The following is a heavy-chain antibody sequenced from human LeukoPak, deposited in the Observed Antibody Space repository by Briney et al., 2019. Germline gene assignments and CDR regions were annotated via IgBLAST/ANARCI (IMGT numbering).Heavy chain of an antibody. Sequence: SETLSLTCTVSGYSISSGYYWGWIRQPPGKGLEWIGSIYHSGSTYYNPSLKSRVTISVDTSKNQFSLKLSSVTAADTAVYYCARGSGIAVAGTYYYYYVDVWGKGTTVTVSS. J-gene: IGHJ6*03. CDR1: GYSISSGYY. V-gene: IGHV4-38-2*02. CDR3: ARGSGIAVAGTYYYYYVDV. D-gene: IGHD6-19*01. CDR2: IYHSGST.